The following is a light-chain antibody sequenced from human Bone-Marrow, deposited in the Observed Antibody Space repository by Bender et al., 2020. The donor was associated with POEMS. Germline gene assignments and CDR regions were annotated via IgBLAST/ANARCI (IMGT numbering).Light chain of an antibody. Sequence: SYVLTQPPSVSVAPGMAATITCGGNNVGGKSVHWYQQKPGQAPVLVIFYDSDRPSGIPQRVSGSKSGDTATLTISRVETGDEADYYCQAWDSDTVIFGGGTRLTVL. CDR1: NVGGKS. J-gene: IGLJ2*01. CDR2: YDS. CDR3: QAWDSDTVI. V-gene: IGLV3-21*01.